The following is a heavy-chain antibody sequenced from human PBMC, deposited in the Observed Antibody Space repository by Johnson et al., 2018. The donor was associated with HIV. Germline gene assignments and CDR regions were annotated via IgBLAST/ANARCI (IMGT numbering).Heavy chain of an antibody. V-gene: IGHV3-30*03. J-gene: IGHJ3*02. Sequence: QVQLVESGGGVVQPGRSLRLSCVASGFTFSNYGMHWVRQAPGKGLEWVAVISYDGSKKYYADSVKGRFTISRDNSKNTLHLQMNSLRAEDTAVYYCARDGGYGGYDAFDIWGQGTMVTVSS. D-gene: IGHD4-23*01. CDR3: ARDGGYGGYDAFDI. CDR1: GFTFSNYG. CDR2: ISYDGSKK.